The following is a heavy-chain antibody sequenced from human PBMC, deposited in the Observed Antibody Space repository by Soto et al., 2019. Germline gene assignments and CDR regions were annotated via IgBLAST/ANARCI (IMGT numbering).Heavy chain of an antibody. D-gene: IGHD6-19*01. J-gene: IGHJ4*02. Sequence: QVQLVQSGAEVKKPGASVKVSCKASGYTFTNYGISWVRQAPGQGLEWVGWITTYNGHTDYAQKFQGRVTMTTDTSTNTVYMELRSLRSDDTAMYYCARRLSGGYADFDYWGQGTLVTVSS. CDR3: ARRLSGGYADFDY. V-gene: IGHV1-18*01. CDR2: ITTYNGHT. CDR1: GYTFTNYG.